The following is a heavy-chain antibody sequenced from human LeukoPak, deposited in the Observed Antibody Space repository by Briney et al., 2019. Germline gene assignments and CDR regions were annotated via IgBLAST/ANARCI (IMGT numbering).Heavy chain of an antibody. CDR2: IYYSGST. Sequence: SETLSLTCTVSGGSISSGGYYWSWIRQLPGKGLEWIGYIYYSGSTYYNPSLKSRVTISVDTSKNQFSLKLSSVTAADTAVYYCARDESSGWYGGYDYWGQGTLVTVSS. V-gene: IGHV4-31*03. CDR1: GGSISSGGYY. J-gene: IGHJ4*02. D-gene: IGHD6-19*01. CDR3: ARDESSGWYGGYDY.